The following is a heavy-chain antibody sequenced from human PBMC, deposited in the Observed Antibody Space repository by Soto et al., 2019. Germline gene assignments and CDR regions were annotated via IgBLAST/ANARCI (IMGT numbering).Heavy chain of an antibody. CDR3: AKEVGGYYYDSSGYYPVDY. Sequence: GSFRRPSCAALGLAFTSYAMSWCRQAPGKGLGGVSAISGSGGSTNYADSVKGRFTISRANSNTTLDLQRNSLRAEDTAVYYCAKEVGGYYYDSSGYYPVDYWGQGXLVTVYS. J-gene: IGHJ4*02. CDR2: ISGSGGST. V-gene: IGHV3-23*01. D-gene: IGHD3-22*01. CDR1: GLAFTSYA.